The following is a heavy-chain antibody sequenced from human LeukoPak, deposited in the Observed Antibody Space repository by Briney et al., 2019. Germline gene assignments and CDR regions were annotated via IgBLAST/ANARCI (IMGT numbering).Heavy chain of an antibody. Sequence: ASVKVSCKASAGTFSSYAISWVRQAPGQGLEWMGGIIPIFGTANYAQKFQGRVTITADESTSTAYMELSSLRSEDTAVYYCATGYCSSTSCYVDAFDIWGQGTMVTVSS. CDR2: IIPIFGTA. D-gene: IGHD2-2*01. J-gene: IGHJ3*02. V-gene: IGHV1-69*13. CDR1: AGTFSSYA. CDR3: ATGYCSSTSCYVDAFDI.